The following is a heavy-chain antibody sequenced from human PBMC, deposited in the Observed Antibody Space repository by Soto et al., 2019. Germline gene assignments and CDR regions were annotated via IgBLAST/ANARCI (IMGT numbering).Heavy chain of an antibody. CDR2: INPNSGGT. CDR1: GGTFSSYA. CDR3: AREGWDDAFDI. Sequence: ASVKVSCKASGGTFSSYAISWVRQAPGQGLEWMGWINPNSGGTNYARKYQGWVTMTRDTSISTAYMELSRLRSDDTAVYYCAREGWDDAFDIWGQGTMVTVSS. D-gene: IGHD1-26*01. J-gene: IGHJ3*02. V-gene: IGHV1-2*04.